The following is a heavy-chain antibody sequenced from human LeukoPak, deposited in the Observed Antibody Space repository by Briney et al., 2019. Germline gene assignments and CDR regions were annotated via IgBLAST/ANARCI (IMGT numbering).Heavy chain of an antibody. CDR3: ARAGGGNYFYYYMDV. CDR2: ISSTSSYI. Sequence: PGGSLRLSCAASGFTFSTYSMNWVRQAPGKRLEWVSSISSTSSYIYYADSVKGRFTISRDNAKNSLYLQMNSLRAEDTAVYYCARAGGGNYFYYYMDVWGKGTTVTVSS. J-gene: IGHJ6*03. CDR1: GFTFSTYS. V-gene: IGHV3-21*01. D-gene: IGHD4-23*01.